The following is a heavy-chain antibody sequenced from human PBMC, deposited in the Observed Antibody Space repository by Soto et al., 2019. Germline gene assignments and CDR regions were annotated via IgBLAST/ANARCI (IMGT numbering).Heavy chain of an antibody. CDR2: IYYSGST. Sequence: KSSETLSLTCSVSGGSIRSGGYYWSWIRQHPGKGLEWIGYIYYSGSTYYNPSLKSRVTISVDTSKNQFSLKLSSVTPADTAVYYCAREKFWSGYYWFDPWGQGTLVTVS. CDR1: GGSIRSGGYY. V-gene: IGHV4-31*03. D-gene: IGHD3-3*01. CDR3: AREKFWSGYYWFDP. J-gene: IGHJ5*02.